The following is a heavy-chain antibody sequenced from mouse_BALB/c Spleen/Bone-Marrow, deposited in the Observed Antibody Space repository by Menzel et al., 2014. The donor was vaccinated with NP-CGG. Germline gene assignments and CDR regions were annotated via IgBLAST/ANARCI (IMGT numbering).Heavy chain of an antibody. CDR3: ARDYYGSSYFDF. CDR2: ITYSGST. CDR1: GSSITSDYA. D-gene: IGHD1-1*01. J-gene: IGHJ2*01. Sequence: VQLKESGPGLVKPSQSLSLTCTVTGSSITSDYAWNWIRQFPGTKLEWMGYITYSGSTSYNPSLKSRISITRDTSKNQSFLHLNSVTAEDTATYFCARDYYGSSYFDFWGQGTTLTVSS. V-gene: IGHV3-2*02.